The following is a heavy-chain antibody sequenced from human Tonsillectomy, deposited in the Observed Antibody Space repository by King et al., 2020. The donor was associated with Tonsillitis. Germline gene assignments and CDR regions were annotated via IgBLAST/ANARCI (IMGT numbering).Heavy chain of an antibody. CDR2: ISYDGSNK. CDR1: GFTFSSYG. D-gene: IGHD3-3*01. V-gene: IGHV3-30*03. J-gene: IGHJ4*02. Sequence: QLVESGGGVVQPGRSLRLSCAASGFTFSSYGMHWVRQAPGKGLEWVAVISYDGSNKYYADSVKGRFTISRDNSKNTLYLQMNSLRAEDTAVYYCASGETYYDFWSGGVMLYYFDYWGQGTLVTVSS. CDR3: ASGETYYDFWSGGVMLYYFDY.